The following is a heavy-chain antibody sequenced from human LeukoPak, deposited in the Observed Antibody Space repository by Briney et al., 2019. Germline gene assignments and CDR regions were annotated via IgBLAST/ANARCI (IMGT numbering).Heavy chain of an antibody. CDR1: DGSIRSVGYY. CDR3: ARLASGYCSGGSCYGNWFDP. V-gene: IGHV4-30-4*01. J-gene: IGHJ5*02. D-gene: IGHD2-15*01. CDR2: IYYSGST. Sequence: SETLSLTCTDSDGSIRSVGYYWSWIRQPPGKGLKWIGYIYYSGSTYYNPSLKSRVTISVDTSKNQFSLKLSSVTAADTAVYYCARLASGYCSGGSCYGNWFDPWGQGTLVTVSP.